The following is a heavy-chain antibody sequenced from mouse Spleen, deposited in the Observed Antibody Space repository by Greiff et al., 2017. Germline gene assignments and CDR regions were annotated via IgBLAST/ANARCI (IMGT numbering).Heavy chain of an antibody. Sequence: VQLQQSGAELVKPGASVKMSCKASGYTFTTYPIEWMKQNHGKSLEWIGNFHPYNDDTKYNEKFKGKATLTADKSSSTAYMQFSSLTSEDSAIYYCARYGYGNSLFDYWGQGTTLTVSS. V-gene: IGHV1-47*01. CDR2: FHPYNDDT. D-gene: IGHD2-1*01. J-gene: IGHJ2*01. CDR1: GYTFTTYP. CDR3: ARYGYGNSLFDY.